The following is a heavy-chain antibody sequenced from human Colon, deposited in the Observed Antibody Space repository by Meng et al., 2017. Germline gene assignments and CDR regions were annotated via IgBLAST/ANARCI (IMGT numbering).Heavy chain of an antibody. CDR1: GGSIPSNNW. D-gene: IGHD2-21*02. J-gene: IGHJ4*02. Sequence: VYLREPGPGLGRPSGTRSLTCAVSGGSIPSNNWWSWVRQPPGKGLEWIGEIYHSGTTNYNASLKSRVTISVDRSNNQFSLNLRSLTAADTATYYCASRPAAFRTYYLDYWGQGTLVTVSS. CDR2: IYHSGTT. CDR3: ASRPAAFRTYYLDY. V-gene: IGHV4-4*02.